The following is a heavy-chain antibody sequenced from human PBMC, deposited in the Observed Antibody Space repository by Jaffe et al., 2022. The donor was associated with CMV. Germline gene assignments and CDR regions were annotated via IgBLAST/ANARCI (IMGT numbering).Heavy chain of an antibody. J-gene: IGHJ6*02. Sequence: QVQLQESGPGLVKPSETLSLTCTVSGGSISSYYWSWIRQPAGKGLEWIGRIYTSGSTNYNPSLKSRVTMSVDTSKNQFSLKLSSVTAADTAVYYCARETLTNWDYYYYGMDVWGQGTTVTVSS. CDR2: IYTSGST. CDR1: GGSISSYY. V-gene: IGHV4-4*07. D-gene: IGHD7-27*01. CDR3: ARETLTNWDYYYYGMDV.